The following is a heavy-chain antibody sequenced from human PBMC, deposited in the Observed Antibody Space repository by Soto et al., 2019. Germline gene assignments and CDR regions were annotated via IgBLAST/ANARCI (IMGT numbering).Heavy chain of an antibody. CDR1: GDTFSSYA. CDR2: IIHMFGTA. V-gene: IGHV1-69*01. CDR3: ARGIVVVEATTGEEYYNYYGMDV. J-gene: IGHJ6*02. D-gene: IGHD2-15*01. Sequence: QVQLVQSGAEVKKPGSSVKVSCKASGDTFSSYAINWVRQGPGQGLEWMGGIIHMFGTANYAETFQGRVTITADESTSTGYMELNSLRSEDTAVSYCARGIVVVEATTGEEYYNYYGMDVWGQGTTVTVSS.